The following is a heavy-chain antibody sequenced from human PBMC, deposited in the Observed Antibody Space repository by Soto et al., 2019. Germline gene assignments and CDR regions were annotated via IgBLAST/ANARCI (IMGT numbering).Heavy chain of an antibody. J-gene: IGHJ6*03. CDR3: ARVRITMVRGVGYYMDV. Sequence: SETLSLTCAVYGGSFSGYYWSWIRQPPGKGLEWIGEINHSGSTNYNPSLKSRVTISVDTSKNQFSLKLSSVTAADTAVYYCARVRITMVRGVGYYMDVWGKGTTVTVSS. CDR2: INHSGST. CDR1: GGSFSGYY. D-gene: IGHD3-10*01. V-gene: IGHV4-34*01.